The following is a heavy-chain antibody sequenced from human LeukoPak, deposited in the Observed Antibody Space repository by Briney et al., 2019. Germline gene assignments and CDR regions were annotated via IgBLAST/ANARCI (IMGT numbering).Heavy chain of an antibody. CDR2: MYYTGNT. CDR1: GGSISSGGYS. Sequence: SETLSLTCAVSGGSISSGGYSWGWIRQPPGKGLEWIGSMYYTGNTDYNPSLKSRLTMSVDTSKNQFSLKLSSVTAADTAVYFCAKGYTNGVNQEVWLDPWGQGTLVTVSS. D-gene: IGHD2-8*01. CDR3: AKGYTNGVNQEVWLDP. J-gene: IGHJ5*02. V-gene: IGHV4-39*07.